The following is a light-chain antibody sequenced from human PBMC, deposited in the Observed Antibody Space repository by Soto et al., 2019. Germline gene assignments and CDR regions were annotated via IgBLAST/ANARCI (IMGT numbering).Light chain of an antibody. J-gene: IGLJ1*01. CDR1: SSDVGGYNY. CDR2: VVS. Sequence: QSALTQPRSVSGSPGQSVTISCTGTSSDVGGYNYVSWYQQHPGKAPKLMIYVVSGRPSGVPDRFSGSKSGNAASLTISGLQAEDEADYYCSSFTTSHTYIFGTGTKLTVL. CDR3: SSFTTSHTYI. V-gene: IGLV2-11*01.